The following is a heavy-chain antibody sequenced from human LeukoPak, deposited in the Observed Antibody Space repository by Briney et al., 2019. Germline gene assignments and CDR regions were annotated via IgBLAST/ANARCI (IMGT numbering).Heavy chain of an antibody. D-gene: IGHD5-18*01. CDR2: ISYDGSNK. Sequence: PGGSLRLSCAASGFTFSSYAMHWVRQAPGKGLEWVAVISYDGSNKYYADSVKGRFTISRDNSKNTLYLQVNSLRAEDTAVYYCAKGESGYSYGSFDYWGQGTLVTVSS. CDR3: AKGESGYSYGSFDY. V-gene: IGHV3-30*04. J-gene: IGHJ4*02. CDR1: GFTFSSYA.